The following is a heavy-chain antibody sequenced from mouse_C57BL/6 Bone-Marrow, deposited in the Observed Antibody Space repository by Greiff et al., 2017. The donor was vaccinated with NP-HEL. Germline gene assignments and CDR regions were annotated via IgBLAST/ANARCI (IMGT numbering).Heavy chain of an antibody. J-gene: IGHJ2*01. D-gene: IGHD1-1*01. Sequence: EVQLQQSGPELVKPGASVKISCKASGYSFTGYYMNWVKQSPEKSLEWIGEINPSTGGTTYNQKFKAKATLTVDKSSSTAYMQLKSLTSEDSAVYYCARLLPFKNWGQGTTLTVSS. CDR1: GYSFTGYY. CDR2: INPSTGGT. CDR3: ARLLPFKN. V-gene: IGHV1-42*01.